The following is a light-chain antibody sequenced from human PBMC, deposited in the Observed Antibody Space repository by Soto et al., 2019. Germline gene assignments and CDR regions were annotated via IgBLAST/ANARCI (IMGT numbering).Light chain of an antibody. CDR3: CSFAGL. V-gene: IGLV2-11*01. Sequence: QSALTQPASVSGSPGQSITISCTGTSSDVGAYNFVSWYQHHPGRAPKLIIYDVTKRPSGVPDRFSGSKSGNTASLTISGLQAEDEADYYCCSFAGLFGGGTKLTVL. CDR1: SSDVGAYNF. CDR2: DVT. J-gene: IGLJ2*01.